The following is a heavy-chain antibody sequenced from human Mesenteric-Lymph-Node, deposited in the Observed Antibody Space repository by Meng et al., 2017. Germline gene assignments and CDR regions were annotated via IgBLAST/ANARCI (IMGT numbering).Heavy chain of an antibody. CDR1: GYTFTSFA. V-gene: IGHV7-4-1*02. CDR2: INTNTGNP. J-gene: IGHJ5*02. Sequence: QVQLVQSGSELKKPGASVTVPCKASGYTFTSFAINCLRQAPGQGLEWVGRINTNTGNPAYAQGFTGRFVFSLDTSVSTAYLQISSLKAEDTAVYYCARESPFDPWGQGTLVTVSS. CDR3: ARESPFDP.